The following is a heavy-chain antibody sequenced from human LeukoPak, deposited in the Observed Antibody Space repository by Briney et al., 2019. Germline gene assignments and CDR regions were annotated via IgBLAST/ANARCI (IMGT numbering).Heavy chain of an antibody. CDR2: IYYSGST. Sequence: PSETLSLTCTVSGGSISSSSYYWGWIRQPPGKGLEWIGSIYYSGSTYYNPSLKSRVTISVDTSKNQFSLKLSSVTAADTAVYYCARTGSSWYSGYYFDYWGQGTLVTVSS. D-gene: IGHD6-13*01. CDR3: ARTGSSWYSGYYFDY. J-gene: IGHJ4*02. V-gene: IGHV4-39*07. CDR1: GGSISSSSYY.